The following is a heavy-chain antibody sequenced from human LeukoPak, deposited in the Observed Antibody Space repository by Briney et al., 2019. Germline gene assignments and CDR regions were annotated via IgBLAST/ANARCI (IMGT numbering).Heavy chain of an antibody. J-gene: IGHJ4*02. D-gene: IGHD6-19*01. CDR2: ISGSGGNT. CDR1: GFTFSTYA. Sequence: PGGSLRLSCEASGFTFSTYAMSWVRQAPGKGLEWVSGISGSGGNTYYADSVKGRFTMSRDNSKNTLYVQMNSLRAEDTAVYYCAKIVLSVAGSGVRYFDYWGQGTLVTVSS. CDR3: AKIVLSVAGSGVRYFDY. V-gene: IGHV3-23*01.